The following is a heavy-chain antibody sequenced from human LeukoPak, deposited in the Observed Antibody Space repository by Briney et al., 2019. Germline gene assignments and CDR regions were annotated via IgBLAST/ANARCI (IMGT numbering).Heavy chain of an antibody. V-gene: IGHV1-18*01. CDR1: GYTFSSYG. CDR2: ISAYNGNT. J-gene: IGHJ5*02. D-gene: IGHD3-3*01. Sequence: ASVKVSCKASGYTFSSYGISWVRQAPGQGLEWMGWISAYNGNTNYAQKVQGRVTMSTDTSTSTAYMELRSLRSDDTAVYYCARITIFGVDVAWFDPWGQGTLVTVSS. CDR3: ARITIFGVDVAWFDP.